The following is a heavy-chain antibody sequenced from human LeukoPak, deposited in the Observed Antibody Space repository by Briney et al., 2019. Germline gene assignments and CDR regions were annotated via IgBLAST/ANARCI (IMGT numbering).Heavy chain of an antibody. CDR3: ARGQRAGNPAARGFDY. D-gene: IGHD6-13*01. J-gene: IGHJ4*02. CDR1: DGLFRDYF. CDR2: INHAGTT. V-gene: IGHV4-34*01. Sequence: SETQSLTCAVYDGLFRDYFWTWIRQPPGKGLEWIGEINHAGTTNYNPSLKSRVAMSVDWSKNQFSLKLRSVTAADTSIYYCARGQRAGNPAARGFDYWGRGALVTVSS.